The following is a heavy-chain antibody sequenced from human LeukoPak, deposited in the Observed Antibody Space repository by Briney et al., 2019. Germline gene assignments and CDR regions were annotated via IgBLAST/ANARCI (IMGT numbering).Heavy chain of an antibody. CDR2: IYYTGST. D-gene: IGHD3-10*01. Sequence: SETLSLTCTVSGGSVSSGSYYWSWIRQPPGKGLEWIGYIYYTGSTSYNPSLKSRVTISMDTSKNQFSLKLSSVTAADSAVYYCARSDYSGSGTYTEFDAFDIWGQGPMVTVSS. CDR3: ARSDYSGSGTYTEFDAFDI. J-gene: IGHJ3*02. CDR1: GGSVSSGSYY. V-gene: IGHV4-61*01.